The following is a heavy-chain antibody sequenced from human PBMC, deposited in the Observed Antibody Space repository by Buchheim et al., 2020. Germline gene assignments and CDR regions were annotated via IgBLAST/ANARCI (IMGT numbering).Heavy chain of an antibody. V-gene: IGHV4-31*03. Sequence: QVQLQESGPGLVKPSQTLSLTCTVSGGSISSGGYYWSWIRQHPGKGLEWIGYIYYSGSTYYNPSLKSRVTISVETSKNQVSLKLSSVTAADTAVYYCARDRDSGSYYLPRNWFDPWGQGTL. D-gene: IGHD1-26*01. CDR3: ARDRDSGSYYLPRNWFDP. CDR2: IYYSGST. J-gene: IGHJ5*02. CDR1: GGSISSGGYY.